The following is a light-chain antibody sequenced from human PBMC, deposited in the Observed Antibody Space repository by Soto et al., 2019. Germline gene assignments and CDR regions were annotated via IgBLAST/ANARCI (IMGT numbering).Light chain of an antibody. CDR3: QQTYKTPLT. V-gene: IGKV1-39*01. CDR2: LAS. J-gene: IGKJ1*01. Sequence: DIQMTQSPSSLYASVGDSVTITCRASQSISNYLNWYQQRPGKAPKLLIYLASSLSSGVPSKFSGSGSGTDFTLTISVLQPEDSTTYYCQQTYKTPLTFGQGTKVEIK. CDR1: QSISNY.